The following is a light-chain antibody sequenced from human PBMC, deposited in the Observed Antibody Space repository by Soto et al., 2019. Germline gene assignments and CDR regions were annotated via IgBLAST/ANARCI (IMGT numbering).Light chain of an antibody. CDR1: QGISSY. Sequence: AIRMTQSPSSLSASTGDRVTITCRASQGISSYLAWYQQKPGKAPKLLIYAASTLQSGVPSRFSGSGSGTDFTLTICCLQSEDLANDYCQQYYSYHWTFGHGTKV. CDR3: QQYYSYHWT. CDR2: AAS. J-gene: IGKJ1*01. V-gene: IGKV1-8*01.